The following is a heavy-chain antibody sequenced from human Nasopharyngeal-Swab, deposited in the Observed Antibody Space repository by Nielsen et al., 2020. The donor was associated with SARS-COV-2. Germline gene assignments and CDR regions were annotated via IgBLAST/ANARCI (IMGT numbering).Heavy chain of an antibody. CDR2: IYYSGTT. CDR1: GDSISTRTYY. V-gene: IGHV4-39*07. J-gene: IGHJ3*01. CDR3: VRIATYGPELKGAFDF. Sequence: SETLSLTCTVSGDSISTRTYYWGWIRQPPGKGLEWIASIYYSGTTYYNPSLKSRVTISLDTSKNQFSLKLTSVTAADTAVYYCVRIATYGPELKGAFDFWGQGTMVTISS. D-gene: IGHD3-10*01.